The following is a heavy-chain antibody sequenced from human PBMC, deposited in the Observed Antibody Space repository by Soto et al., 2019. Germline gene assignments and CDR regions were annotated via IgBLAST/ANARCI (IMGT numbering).Heavy chain of an antibody. CDR3: AVLSLVYCITAECPPAK. D-gene: IGHD2-2*02. J-gene: IGHJ4*02. Sequence: QVQLVQSGAEVKKPGSSVRVSCKASGGSFNTYAISWVRQAPGLGLEWMGGIIPVVGRVTYAQKCQGRVNIAAADSTSTAHVEVSRLRSDDTAISYWAVLSLVYCITAECPPAKGGQGTLVSVSS. CDR1: GGSFNTYA. V-gene: IGHV1-69*12. CDR2: IIPVVGRV.